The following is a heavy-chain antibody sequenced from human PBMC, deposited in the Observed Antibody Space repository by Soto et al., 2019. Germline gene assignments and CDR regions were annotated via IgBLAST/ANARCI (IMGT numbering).Heavy chain of an antibody. D-gene: IGHD3-16*02. J-gene: IGHJ3*02. V-gene: IGHV1-18*01. CDR1: GYTFTSYG. Sequence: QVQLVQSGAEVKKPGASVKVSCKASGYTFTSYGISWVRQAPGQGLEGMGWISAYNGNTNYAQKIQGRDTMTTDTSTSKAYMELRSLRSDDTAVYYCARSIMITFGGVIVIGAFDIWGQGTMVTVSS. CDR2: ISAYNGNT. CDR3: ARSIMITFGGVIVIGAFDI.